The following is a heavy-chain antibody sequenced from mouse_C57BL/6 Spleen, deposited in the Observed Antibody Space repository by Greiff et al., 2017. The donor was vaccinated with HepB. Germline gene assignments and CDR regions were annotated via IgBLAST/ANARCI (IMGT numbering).Heavy chain of an antibody. Sequence: EVMLVESGGGLVKPGGSLKLSCAASGFTFSSYAMSWVRQTPEKRLEWVATISDGGSYTYYPDNVKGRFTISRDNAKNNLYLQMSHLKSEDTAMYYCARDPRDGSGDYFDYWGQGTTLTVSS. D-gene: IGHD1-1*01. CDR2: ISDGGSYT. CDR1: GFTFSSYA. CDR3: ARDPRDGSGDYFDY. V-gene: IGHV5-4*01. J-gene: IGHJ2*01.